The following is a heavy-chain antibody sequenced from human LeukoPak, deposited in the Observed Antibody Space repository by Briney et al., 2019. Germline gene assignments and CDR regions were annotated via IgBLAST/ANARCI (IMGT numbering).Heavy chain of an antibody. CDR2: INPNSDAT. V-gene: IGHV1-2*02. D-gene: IGHD5-18*01. CDR1: GYTFTGYY. CDR3: ARDGAQWGYRFGINWFDP. Sequence: ASVKVSCKASGYTFTGYYMHWVRQAPGQGLEWMGWINPNSDATNYAQKFQDRVTMTRDTSISTAYMELSRLRSDDTAVYYCARDGAQWGYRFGINWFDPWGQGTLVTVSS. J-gene: IGHJ5*02.